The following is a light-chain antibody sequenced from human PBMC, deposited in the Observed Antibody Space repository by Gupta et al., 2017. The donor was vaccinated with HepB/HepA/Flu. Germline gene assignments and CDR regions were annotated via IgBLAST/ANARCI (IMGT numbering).Light chain of an antibody. V-gene: IGKV3-11*01. CDR2: DTP. J-gene: IGKJ1*01. Sequence: DIVLTQSPATLSLSPGERATRSCRTSQNVIDYLGWYQQKLGQAPRLLICDTPTRAAGTPARFSGSGSGTDFTRTISSLEPEDFAVYYCQQRYIWPGTFGQGTKVEIK. CDR3: QQRYIWPGT. CDR1: QNVIDY.